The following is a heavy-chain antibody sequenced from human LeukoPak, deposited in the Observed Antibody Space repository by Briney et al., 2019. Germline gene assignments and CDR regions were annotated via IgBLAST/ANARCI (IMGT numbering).Heavy chain of an antibody. D-gene: IGHD5-18*01. CDR1: GFTFSTYG. CDR2: ISYDGSNK. Sequence: PGGSLRLSCAASGFTFSTYGMHWVRQAPGKGLEWVAVISYDGSNKYYADSVKGRFTISRDNSKNTLFLQMNSLRAEDTAVYYCAKVRQIQLWLGDFDYWGQGTLVTVSP. J-gene: IGHJ4*02. V-gene: IGHV3-30*18. CDR3: AKVRQIQLWLGDFDY.